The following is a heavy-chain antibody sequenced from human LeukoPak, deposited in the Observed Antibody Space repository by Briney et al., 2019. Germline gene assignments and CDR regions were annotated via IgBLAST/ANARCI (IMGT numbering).Heavy chain of an antibody. CDR3: AKDFGWFVVGGGYLDY. CDR1: GFIVSSNY. Sequence: GGSLRLSCAASGFIVSSNYMSWVRQAPGKGLEWVSSIYIHGTTHYADSVQGRVTISRDNTKNTMYLQMNSLRAEDTAVYYCAKDFGWFVVGGGYLDYWGQGTLVTVSS. D-gene: IGHD3-9*01. V-gene: IGHV3-66*03. CDR2: IYIHGTT. J-gene: IGHJ4*02.